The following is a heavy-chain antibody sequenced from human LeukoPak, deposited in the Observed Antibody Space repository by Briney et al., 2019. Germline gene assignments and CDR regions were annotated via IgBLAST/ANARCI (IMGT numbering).Heavy chain of an antibody. CDR3: ARGGSSSYVGTHFDY. V-gene: IGHV1-69*05. J-gene: IGHJ4*02. CDR1: GGTFSSYA. D-gene: IGHD2-15*01. Sequence: SVKVSCKASGGTFSSYAISWVRQAPGQGLEWMGGIIPIFGTANYAQKFQGRVTITTDESTSTAYMELSSLRSEDTAVYYCARGGSSSYVGTHFDYWGQGTLVTVSS. CDR2: IIPIFGTA.